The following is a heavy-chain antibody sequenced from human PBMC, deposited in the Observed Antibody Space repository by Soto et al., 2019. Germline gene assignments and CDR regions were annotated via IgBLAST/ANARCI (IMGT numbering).Heavy chain of an antibody. CDR2: IYYSGNT. CDR1: SSSLNSRTYY. CDR3: ASSSPFHY. Sequence: SETLSLTCSVSSSSLNSRTYYWSWIRQPPGRGPEWIGSIYYSGNTYYKPSLKSRVSISIDTSRNQFSLKLTSVTAADTGVYYCASSSPFHYWGPGILVTVSS. V-gene: IGHV4-39*01. D-gene: IGHD6-6*01. J-gene: IGHJ4*02.